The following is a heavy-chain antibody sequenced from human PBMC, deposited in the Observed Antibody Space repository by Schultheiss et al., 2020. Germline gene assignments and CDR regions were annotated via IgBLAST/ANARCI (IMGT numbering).Heavy chain of an antibody. J-gene: IGHJ6*02. CDR1: GFTFDDYT. CDR2: ISWDGGST. D-gene: IGHD3-3*01. V-gene: IGHV3-43*01. CDR3: AREAGFWSGYLYYYYGMDV. Sequence: GGSLRLSCAASGFTFDDYTMHWVRQAPGKGLEWVSLISWDGGSTYYADSVKGRFTISRDNSKNTLYLQMNSLRAEDTAVYYCAREAGFWSGYLYYYYGMDVWGQGTTVTVSS.